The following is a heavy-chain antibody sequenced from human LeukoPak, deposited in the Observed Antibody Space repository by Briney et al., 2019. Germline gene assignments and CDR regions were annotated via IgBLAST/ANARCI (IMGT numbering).Heavy chain of an antibody. Sequence: ASVKVSCKASGYSFIGYGISWVLQAPGQGLEWMGWISGNTGNTDYSEKFQGRVTMTKDTSTTTAYLELRGLRSDDTAMYYCARDTSDSWYDIFGDYWGQGTLVTVSS. V-gene: IGHV1-18*01. CDR1: GYSFIGYG. J-gene: IGHJ4*02. CDR2: ISGNTGNT. CDR3: ARDTSDSWYDIFGDY. D-gene: IGHD6-13*01.